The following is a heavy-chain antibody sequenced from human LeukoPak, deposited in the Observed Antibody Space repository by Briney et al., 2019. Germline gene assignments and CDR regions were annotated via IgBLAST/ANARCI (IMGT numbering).Heavy chain of an antibody. CDR2: INPNSGGT. D-gene: IGHD2-21*02. CDR3: ARASTYCGGDCYSGVDY. J-gene: IGHJ4*02. CDR1: GYTFTGNY. V-gene: IGHV1-2*06. Sequence: ASVKVSCKTSGYTFTGNYMHWVRQAPEQGLEWMGRINPNSGGTNYAQKFQGRVTMTRDTSISTAYMELSRLRSDDTAVYYCARASTYCGGDCYSGVDYWGQGTLVTASS.